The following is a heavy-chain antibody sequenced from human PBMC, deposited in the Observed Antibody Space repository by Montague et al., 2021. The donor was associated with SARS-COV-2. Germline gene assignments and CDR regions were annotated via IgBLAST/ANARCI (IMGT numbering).Heavy chain of an antibody. Sequence: SETLSLTCTVSGGSISSGSYYWGWIRQPPGKGLEWIGSICYSGSTYYNLSLKSRVTISVDTSKNQFSLKLSSVTAADTAVYYCARVGRQQLVRLSGMDVWGQGTTVTVSS. D-gene: IGHD6-13*01. CDR1: GGSISSGSYY. V-gene: IGHV4-39*07. CDR2: ICYSGST. J-gene: IGHJ6*02. CDR3: ARVGRQQLVRLSGMDV.